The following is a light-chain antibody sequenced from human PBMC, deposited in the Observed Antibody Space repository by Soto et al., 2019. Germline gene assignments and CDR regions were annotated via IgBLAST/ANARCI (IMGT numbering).Light chain of an antibody. CDR1: QSVSSSY. Sequence: IVLTRSPCTLSLSPGERATLSCRASQSVSSSYLAWYQQKPGQAPRLLIYGASSRATGIPDRFSGSGSGTDFTLTISRLEPEDFAVYYCQQYGSSPLTFGGGTKVDIK. J-gene: IGKJ4*01. V-gene: IGKV3-20*01. CDR3: QQYGSSPLT. CDR2: GAS.